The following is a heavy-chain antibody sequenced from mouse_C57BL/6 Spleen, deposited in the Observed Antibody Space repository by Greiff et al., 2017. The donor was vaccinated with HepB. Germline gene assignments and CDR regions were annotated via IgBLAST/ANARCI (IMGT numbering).Heavy chain of an antibody. CDR1: GYAFSSSW. J-gene: IGHJ3*01. V-gene: IGHV1-82*01. D-gene: IGHD3-2*02. Sequence: VKLQESGPELVKPGASVKISCKASGYAFSSSWMNWVKQRPGKGLEWIGRIYPGDGDTNYNGKFKGKATLTADKSSSTAYMQLSSLTSEDSAVYFCAGGESAQAPAWFAYWGQGTLVTVSA. CDR3: AGGESAQAPAWFAY. CDR2: IYPGDGDT.